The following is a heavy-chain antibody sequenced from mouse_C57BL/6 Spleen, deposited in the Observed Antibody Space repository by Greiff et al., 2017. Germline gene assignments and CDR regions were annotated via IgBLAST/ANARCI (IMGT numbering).Heavy chain of an antibody. V-gene: IGHV1-69*01. J-gene: IGHJ4*01. CDR1: GYTFTSYW. D-gene: IGHD1-2*01. CDR2: IDPSDSYT. Sequence: VQLQQPGAELVMPGASVKLSCKASGYTFTSYWMHWVKQRPGQGLELIGEIDPSDSYTNYNQKFKGKSTLTVDKSSSTAYMQLSSLTSEDSAVYYCARNYGLYAMDYWGQGTSVTVSS. CDR3: ARNYGLYAMDY.